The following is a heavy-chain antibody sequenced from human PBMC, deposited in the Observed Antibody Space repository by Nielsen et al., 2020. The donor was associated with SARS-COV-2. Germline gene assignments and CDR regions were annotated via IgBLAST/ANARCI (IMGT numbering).Heavy chain of an antibody. CDR3: ASNGYPVHYHYYGMDV. V-gene: IGHV3-30*14. J-gene: IGHJ6*02. D-gene: IGHD1-1*01. Sequence: GESLKISCVGSGFSLSGYTMHWVRQAPGKGLEWVAVISFDGRYKSYADSLKARFTIARDNSKNTLYLQMNSLRAEDTAVYYCASNGYPVHYHYYGMDVWGQGTTVTVSS. CDR1: GFSLSGYT. CDR2: ISFDGRYK.